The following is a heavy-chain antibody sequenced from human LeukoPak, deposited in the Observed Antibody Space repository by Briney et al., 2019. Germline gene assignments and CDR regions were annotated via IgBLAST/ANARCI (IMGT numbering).Heavy chain of an antibody. CDR3: AGYGSGSYYKAFDF. D-gene: IGHD3-10*01. CDR2: VYYTGSS. Sequence: PSETLSLTCTVSGDSISSSYWSWIRQPPGKGLEWIGYVYYTGSSYYNPSLKSRATTSIDMSKNQFSLKLTSMTAADTAVYYCAGYGSGSYYKAFDFWGQGILVTVSP. J-gene: IGHJ4*02. CDR1: GDSISSSY. V-gene: IGHV4-59*01.